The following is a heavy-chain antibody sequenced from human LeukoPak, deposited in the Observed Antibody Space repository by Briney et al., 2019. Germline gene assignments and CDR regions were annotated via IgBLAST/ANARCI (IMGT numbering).Heavy chain of an antibody. D-gene: IGHD4-17*01. CDR3: ATVPPGGDYGQFDY. J-gene: IGHJ4*02. CDR1: GYTLTELS. CDR2: FDPEDGET. Sequence: ASVKVSCKVSGYTLTELSMHWVRQAPGKGLEWMGGFDPEDGETIYAQKFQGRVTMTEDTSTDTAYMELSSLRSDDTAVYYCATVPPGGDYGQFDYWGQGTLVTVSS. V-gene: IGHV1-24*01.